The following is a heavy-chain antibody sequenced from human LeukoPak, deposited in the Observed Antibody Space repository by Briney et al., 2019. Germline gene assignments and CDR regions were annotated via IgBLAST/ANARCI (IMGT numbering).Heavy chain of an antibody. Sequence: SGGSLRLSCAASGFTFDDYAMHWVRQAPGKGLEWVAVIFYDGSIQYYADSVRGRFTISRDNSKNTLYLQMNSLRGEDTAVYYCARDSHYDSSGYYLRYWGQGTLVTVSS. CDR3: ARDSHYDSSGYYLRY. V-gene: IGHV3-30*04. D-gene: IGHD3-22*01. CDR1: GFTFDDYA. J-gene: IGHJ4*02. CDR2: IFYDGSIQ.